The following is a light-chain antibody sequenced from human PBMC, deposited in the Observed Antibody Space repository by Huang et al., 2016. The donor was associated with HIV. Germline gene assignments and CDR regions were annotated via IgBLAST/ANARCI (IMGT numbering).Light chain of an antibody. CDR3: QQYNNWPFT. V-gene: IGKV3-15*01. J-gene: IGKJ3*01. CDR1: QSVSSN. CDR2: GAS. Sequence: TLSVSPGERATLSCRASQSVSSNLAWYQQKPGQAPRLLIYGASTRATGIPARFSGSGSGTEFTLTISSLQSEDFAVYYCQQYNNWPFTFGPGTKVDIK.